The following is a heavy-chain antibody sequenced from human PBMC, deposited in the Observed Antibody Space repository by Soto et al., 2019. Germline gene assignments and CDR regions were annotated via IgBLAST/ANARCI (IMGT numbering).Heavy chain of an antibody. Sequence: EVQLVESGGGLVQPGGSLRLSCAASGFTFSSYSMNWVRHAPGKGLEWVSYISRSSSTTYYADSVKGRFTISRDNAKNSLYLQMNSLRDEDTAVYYCARDSDYYDSSGYYPEYFQHWGQGTLVIVSS. D-gene: IGHD3-22*01. CDR1: GFTFSSYS. CDR2: ISRSSSTT. V-gene: IGHV3-48*02. CDR3: ARDSDYYDSSGYYPEYFQH. J-gene: IGHJ1*01.